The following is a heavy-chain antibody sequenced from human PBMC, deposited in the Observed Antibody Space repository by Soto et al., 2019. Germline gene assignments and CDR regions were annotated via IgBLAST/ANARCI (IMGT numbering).Heavy chain of an antibody. D-gene: IGHD1-26*01. V-gene: IGHV1-46*01. CDR2: INPSTNSA. Sequence: ASVKVSCKASDDSLSSHFIHWVRQAPGEGLEWMGIINPSTNSASYSKEFQGRLTMTSDMPSRTVYMQLSNLRSDDTAVYYCAGASSRGSSVGLDYWGQGTLVTVSS. J-gene: IGHJ4*02. CDR3: AGASSRGSSVGLDY. CDR1: DDSLSSHF.